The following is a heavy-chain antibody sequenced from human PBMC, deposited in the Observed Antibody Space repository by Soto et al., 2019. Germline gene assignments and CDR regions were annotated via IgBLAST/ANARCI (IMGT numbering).Heavy chain of an antibody. V-gene: IGHV3-23*01. CDR2: LSGGGGST. D-gene: IGHD3-3*01. J-gene: IGHJ5*02. CDR1: GFSFAGYA. Sequence: GGSLRLSCAATGFSFAGYALTWVRQAPGKGLEWLSALSGGGGSTYYADSVRGRFSISRDVSRNMVYLQLNRLTAGDTATYFCAKTQTFNGYYGGFDAWGQGTRVTVSS. CDR3: AKTQTFNGYYGGFDA.